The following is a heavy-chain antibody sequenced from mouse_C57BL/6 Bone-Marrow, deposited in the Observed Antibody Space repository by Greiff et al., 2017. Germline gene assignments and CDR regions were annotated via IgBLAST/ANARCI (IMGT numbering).Heavy chain of an antibody. Sequence: DVQLVESGGGLVKPGGSLNLSCAASGFTFTDYGMHWVRQAPEKGLEWVAYISSGSSATNYADTVKGRFTLSRDNANNTLFPQITSLRSEDTAMYYCARGSHYYGSTPLMDYWGKGTTLTVSS. V-gene: IGHV5-17*01. D-gene: IGHD1-1*01. CDR3: ARGSHYYGSTPLMDY. CDR2: ISSGSSAT. J-gene: IGHJ2*01. CDR1: GFTFTDYG.